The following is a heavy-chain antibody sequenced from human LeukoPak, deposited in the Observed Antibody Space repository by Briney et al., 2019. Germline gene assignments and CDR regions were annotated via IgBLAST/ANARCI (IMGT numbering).Heavy chain of an antibody. CDR2: IIPILGIA. V-gene: IGHV1-69*02. D-gene: IGHD3-22*01. J-gene: IGHJ3*02. CDR1: GGTFSSYT. CDR3: ARALPGRITMIVVGGGAFDI. Sequence: ASVKVCCKASGGTFSSYTISRVRQAPGQGLEWMGRIIPILGIANYAQKFQGRVTITADKSTSTAYMELSSLRSEDTAVYYCARALPGRITMIVVGGGAFDIWGQGTMVTVSS.